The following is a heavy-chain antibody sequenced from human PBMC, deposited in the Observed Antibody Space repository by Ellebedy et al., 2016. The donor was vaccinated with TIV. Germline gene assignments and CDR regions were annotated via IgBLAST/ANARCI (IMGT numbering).Heavy chain of an antibody. Sequence: AASVKVSCKASGYTFTSYYMHWVRQAPGQGLEWMGIINPSGGSTSYAQKFQGRVTMTRDTSTSTVYMELSSLRSEDTAVYYCARDMGYYDSSGYYGVFDYWGQGTLVTVSS. CDR2: INPSGGST. CDR1: GYTFTSYY. D-gene: IGHD3-22*01. J-gene: IGHJ4*02. V-gene: IGHV1-46*01. CDR3: ARDMGYYDSSGYYGVFDY.